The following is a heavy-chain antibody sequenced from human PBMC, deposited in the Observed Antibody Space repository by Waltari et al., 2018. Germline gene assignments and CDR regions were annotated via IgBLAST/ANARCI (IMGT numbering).Heavy chain of an antibody. CDR1: GFTFSDYS. CDR2: IISTSSMI. Sequence: ESQLVESGGGLVQPGGSLRVSCAASGFTFSDYSMNWVRQAPGKGLEWSSYIISTSSMIYYADSVRGRFTISRDNAKNSLYLQMNSLRAEDTAVYYCAREAYSSSWFFDVWGQGTVVTVSS. V-gene: IGHV3-48*04. D-gene: IGHD6-13*01. J-gene: IGHJ3*01. CDR3: AREAYSSSWFFDV.